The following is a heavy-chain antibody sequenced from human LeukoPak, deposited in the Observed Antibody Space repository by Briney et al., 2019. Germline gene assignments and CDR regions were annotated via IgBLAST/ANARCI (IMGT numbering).Heavy chain of an antibody. J-gene: IGHJ3*02. CDR3: AKGRQYYYDSSGLDAFDI. V-gene: IGHV3-43D*03. CDR1: GFTFDDYA. Sequence: GRSLRLSCAASGFTFDDYAMHWVRQAPGKGLEWVSLISWDGGSTYYADSVKGRFTISRDDSKNSLYLQMNSLRAEDTALYYCAKGRQYYYDSSGLDAFDIWGQGTMVTVSS. CDR2: ISWDGGST. D-gene: IGHD3-22*01.